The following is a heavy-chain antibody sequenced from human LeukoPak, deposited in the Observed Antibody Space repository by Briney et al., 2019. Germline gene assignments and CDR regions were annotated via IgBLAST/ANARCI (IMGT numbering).Heavy chain of an antibody. J-gene: IGHJ4*02. V-gene: IGHV3-53*01. CDR1: GFTFSDYW. CDR3: VRDRAAYYFDY. D-gene: IGHD6-13*01. Sequence: GGSLRLSCAASGFTFSDYWMSWVRQAPGKGLEWVALMYTGGTTYYADSVKGRFIISRDNSKNTLSLQLNSLRAEDTAVYYCVRDRAAYYFDYWGQGTLVTVSP. CDR2: MYTGGTT.